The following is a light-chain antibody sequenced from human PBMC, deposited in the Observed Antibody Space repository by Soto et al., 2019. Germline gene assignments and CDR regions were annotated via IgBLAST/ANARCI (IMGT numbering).Light chain of an antibody. CDR1: QSLLSTSTNQNY. V-gene: IGKV4-1*01. CDR3: HQYYSVPIT. Sequence: DIVMTQSPDSLAISLGERAAISCKSSQSLLSTSTNQNYIGWFQQKPGQPPKALIYWASARESGVPDRFSGSGSETDFTLTISSLKAEDVAVYFSHQYYSVPITFGQGTRLEIK. J-gene: IGKJ5*01. CDR2: WAS.